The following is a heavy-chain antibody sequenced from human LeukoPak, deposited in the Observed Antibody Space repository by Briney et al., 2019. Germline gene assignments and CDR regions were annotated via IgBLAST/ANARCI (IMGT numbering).Heavy chain of an antibody. CDR1: GFTFSSYS. D-gene: IGHD3-10*01. CDR3: AKDLSIRGIMHY. Sequence: GGSLRLSCAASGFTFSSYSMNWVRQAPGKGLEWVSSISSSSSYIYYADSVKGRFTISRDNAKNSLYLQMNSLRPEDTAVYYCAKDLSIRGIMHYWGQGTLVTVSS. J-gene: IGHJ4*02. CDR2: ISSSSSYI. V-gene: IGHV3-21*01.